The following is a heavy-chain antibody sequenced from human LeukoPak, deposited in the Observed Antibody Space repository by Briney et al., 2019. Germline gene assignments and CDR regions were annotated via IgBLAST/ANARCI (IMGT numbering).Heavy chain of an antibody. J-gene: IGHJ4*02. Sequence: GGSLRLSCAASGFTFSSHWMHWVRQAPGKGLVWVSRINSAGSNTNYADSVKGRFTISRDNAKNTLFLQLNSLRAEDTAIYYCVYSGNYRFDYRGQGTLVTVSS. CDR1: GFTFSSHW. D-gene: IGHD1-26*01. CDR2: INSAGSNT. V-gene: IGHV3-74*01. CDR3: VYSGNYRFDY.